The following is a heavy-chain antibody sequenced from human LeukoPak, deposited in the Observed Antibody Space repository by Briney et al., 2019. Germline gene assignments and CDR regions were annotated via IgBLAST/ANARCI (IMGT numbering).Heavy chain of an antibody. CDR3: TTGLGYCYSTSCVY. J-gene: IGHJ4*02. V-gene: IGHV3-15*01. CDR1: GFTLSNAW. CDR2: IKSKTDGGTT. D-gene: IGHD2-2*01. Sequence: KPGGSLRLSCAASGFTLSNAWMSWVRQAPGKGLEWVGRIKSKTDGGTTEYAAPVKGRFTISRDDSKNTLYLQMNSLKTEDTAVYYCTTGLGYCYSTSCVYWGQGTLVTVSS.